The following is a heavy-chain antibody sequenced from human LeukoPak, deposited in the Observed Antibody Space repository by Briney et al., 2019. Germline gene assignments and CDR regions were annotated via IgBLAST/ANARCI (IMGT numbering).Heavy chain of an antibody. CDR1: GYTFTGYY. Sequence: ASVKVSCKASGYTFTGYYMHWVRQAPGQGLERMGWINPNSGGTNYAQKLQGRVTMTRDTSISTAYMELSRLRSDDTAVYYCASWDYGSGSYYYYYYGMDVWGQGTTVTVSS. D-gene: IGHD3-10*01. CDR3: ASWDYGSGSYYYYYYGMDV. CDR2: INPNSGGT. J-gene: IGHJ6*02. V-gene: IGHV1-2*02.